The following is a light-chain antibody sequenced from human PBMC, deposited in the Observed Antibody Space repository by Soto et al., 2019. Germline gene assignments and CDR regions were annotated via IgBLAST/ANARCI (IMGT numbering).Light chain of an antibody. CDR2: WAS. Sequence: DIVMTQSPDSLAVSLGERATINCKSSQSVLYSSNNKNYLAWYQQKPGQPPKLLIYWASTRESGVPDRFSGSGSGTDFTLTINSLQAEDVAVYFCQQYSSTLFTFGPGIKVDIK. J-gene: IGKJ3*01. CDR1: QSVLYSSNNKNY. CDR3: QQYSSTLFT. V-gene: IGKV4-1*01.